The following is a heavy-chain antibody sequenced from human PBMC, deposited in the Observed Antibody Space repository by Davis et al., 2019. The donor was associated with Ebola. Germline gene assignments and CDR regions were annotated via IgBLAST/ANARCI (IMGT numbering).Heavy chain of an antibody. D-gene: IGHD2-8*01. J-gene: IGHJ6*02. CDR3: ARSSPPEYNVWSRNPHYHYFTMDV. CDR1: GYTFTGYY. CDR2: ISPNNADT. V-gene: IGHV1-2*02. Sequence: ASVKVSCKASGYTFTGYYIHWVRQAPGQGLEWMGWISPNNADTKLAQRFQGRVTVTRDTSIGTAYMELSSLRSDDTALYFCARSSPPEYNVWSRNPHYHYFTMDVWGQGTTVTVSS.